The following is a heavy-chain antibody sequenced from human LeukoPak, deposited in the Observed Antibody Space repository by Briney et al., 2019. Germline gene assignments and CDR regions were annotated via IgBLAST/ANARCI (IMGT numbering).Heavy chain of an antibody. CDR3: VRDETLWTLDW. V-gene: IGHV3-74*03. J-gene: IGHJ4*02. CDR1: GFPFSGHW. D-gene: IGHD1-1*01. Sequence: GGSLRLSCTASGFPFSGHWIHWVRHPPGMGLVWVSRINERGTDSMYAQSVKGGFTIYRDNAKNTVYLKMNSLRAEDTAVYYCVRDETLWTLDWWGQGTLVSVSS. CDR2: INERGTDS.